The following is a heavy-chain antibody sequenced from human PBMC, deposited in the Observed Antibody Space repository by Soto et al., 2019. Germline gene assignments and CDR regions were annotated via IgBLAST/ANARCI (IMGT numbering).Heavy chain of an antibody. V-gene: IGHV4-30-2*01. CDR1: GASLSSGGYS. CDR2: VYYGGTA. D-gene: IGHD3-10*01. Sequence: SETLSLTCSVSGASLSSGGYSWSWFRRPPGKALEWIAYVYYGGTASYNPSLKSRVTISVDSSKNQFSLTVKSVTAADTAAYLCARGNPQLRGVFDRWGRGTQVTGSS. CDR3: ARGNPQLRGVFDR. J-gene: IGHJ4*02.